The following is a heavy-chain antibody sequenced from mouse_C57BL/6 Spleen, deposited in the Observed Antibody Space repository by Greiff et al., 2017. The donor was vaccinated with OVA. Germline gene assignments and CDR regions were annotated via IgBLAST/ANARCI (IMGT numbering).Heavy chain of an antibody. CDR1: GYTFTSYW. Sequence: VQLQQPGAELVKPGASVKMSCKAFGYTFTSYWITWVKQRPGQGLEWIGDIYPGSGSTNYNEKFKSKATLTVDTSSSTAYMQLSSLTSEDSAVYYCARRGDYFWYFDVWGTGTTVTVSS. CDR3: ARRGDYFWYFDV. J-gene: IGHJ1*03. CDR2: IYPGSGST. D-gene: IGHD1-1*01. V-gene: IGHV1-55*01.